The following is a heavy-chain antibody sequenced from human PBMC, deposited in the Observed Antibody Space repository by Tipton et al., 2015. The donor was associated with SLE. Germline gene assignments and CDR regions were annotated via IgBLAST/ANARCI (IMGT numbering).Heavy chain of an antibody. Sequence: GSLRLSCVASGFNFGAYWMQWVRQAPGKGLVWISRTNQDGAIRSYEDSVKGRFIISRDNSKSTLYLQMNNVRVEDTALYYCTRGIDPGSSRISDYWGQGTMVSVSS. CDR2: TNQDGAIR. CDR3: TRGIDPGSSRISDY. J-gene: IGHJ4*02. V-gene: IGHV3-74*01. CDR1: GFNFGAYW. D-gene: IGHD2-15*01.